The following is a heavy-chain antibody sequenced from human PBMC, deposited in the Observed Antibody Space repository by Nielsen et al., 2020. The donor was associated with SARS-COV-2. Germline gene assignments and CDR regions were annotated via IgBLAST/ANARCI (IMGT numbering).Heavy chain of an antibody. D-gene: IGHD2-2*01. V-gene: IGHV3-11*01. CDR3: AGPAS. CDR2: ISRSGSII. CDR1: GFSFSDYY. J-gene: IGHJ5*02. Sequence: GESLKISCVVSGFSFSDYYMSWIRQAPGKGLEWVSYISRSGSIIQHADSVKGRFTISRDNAKNSLHLQMDNLRVEDTAVYYCAGPASWGQGTLVTVSS.